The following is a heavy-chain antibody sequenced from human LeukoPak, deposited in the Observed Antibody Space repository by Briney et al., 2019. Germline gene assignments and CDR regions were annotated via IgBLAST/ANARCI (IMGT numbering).Heavy chain of an antibody. J-gene: IGHJ4*02. V-gene: IGHV4-61*05. D-gene: IGHD1-26*01. CDR3: ARGDSGSYYVFDY. CDR2: IYYSGST. Sequence: PSETLSLTCTVSGGSISSSSYYWGWIRQPPGKGLEWIGYIYYSGSTNYNPSLKSRVTISVDTSKNQFSLKLSSVTAADTAVYYCARGDSGSYYVFDYWGQGTLVTVSS. CDR1: GGSISSSSYY.